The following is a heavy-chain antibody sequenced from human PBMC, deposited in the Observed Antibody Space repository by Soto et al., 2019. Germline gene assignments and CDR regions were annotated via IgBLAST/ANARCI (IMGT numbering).Heavy chain of an antibody. V-gene: IGHV1-46*01. CDR2: INPSGFST. J-gene: IGHJ6*02. CDR1: GYTFSSSY. D-gene: IGHD5-18*01. CDR3: AGGGYTYGFSAMDV. Sequence: QVQLVQSGAEVKKPGASVKISCKASGYTFSSSYIHWVRQAPGQGLEWMGLINPSGFSTDYAQTFQGRVTVTRDTSTSTVYMELSSLRSEDTAVYYCAGGGYTYGFSAMDVWGPGTTVAVSS.